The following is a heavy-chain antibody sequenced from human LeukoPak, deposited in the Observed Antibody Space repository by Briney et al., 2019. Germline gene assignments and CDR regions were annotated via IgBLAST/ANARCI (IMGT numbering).Heavy chain of an antibody. CDR3: ARTPYYYESGGNFVRFDD. CDR2: INYSGST. J-gene: IGHJ4*02. D-gene: IGHD3-22*01. Sequence: SETLSLTCTVSGGSVSSGSYFWSWIRQPPGKGLERIGNINYSGSTTYNPSLTSRITILVDTSKNQFSLKLSSATAADTAVYYCARTPYYYESGGNFVRFDDWGQGTLVTVSS. V-gene: IGHV4-61*01. CDR1: GGSVSSGSYF.